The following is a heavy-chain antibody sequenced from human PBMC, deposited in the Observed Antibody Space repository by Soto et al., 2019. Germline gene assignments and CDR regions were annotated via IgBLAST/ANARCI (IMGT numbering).Heavy chain of an antibody. D-gene: IGHD5-18*01. CDR1: GGSISTYY. J-gene: IGHJ6*02. Sequence: SETLSLTCSVSGGSISTYYWSWIRQPPEKGLEWIGYIYYTGSTNYNPSLKSRVTMSLDTSKNQFSLKVTSLTAADTTVYYCARGGYSYSRDYGMDVWGQGTTVTASS. V-gene: IGHV4-59*01. CDR2: IYYTGST. CDR3: ARGGYSYSRDYGMDV.